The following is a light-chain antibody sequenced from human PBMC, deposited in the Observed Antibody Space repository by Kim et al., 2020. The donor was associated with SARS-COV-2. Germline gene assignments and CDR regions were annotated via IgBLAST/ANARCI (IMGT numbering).Light chain of an antibody. V-gene: IGLV1-44*01. CDR1: HPNIGSNP. CDR3: AVWDNSLSGWV. CDR2: SNN. J-gene: IGLJ3*02. Sequence: QRVSISCSGSHPNIGSNPVNWYQQLPRTAPKILVHSNNQRPSGVPDRFSGSKSGTSASLAISGLQSEDEADYHCAVWDNSLSGWVFGGGTKLTVL.